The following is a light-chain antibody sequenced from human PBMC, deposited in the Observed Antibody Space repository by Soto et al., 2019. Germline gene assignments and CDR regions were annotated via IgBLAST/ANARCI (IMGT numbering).Light chain of an antibody. V-gene: IGLV6-57*04. CDR1: SGSIANNY. CDR3: QSYVSDFLV. CDR2: ENN. J-gene: IGLJ2*01. Sequence: NFMLTQPHSVSESPGKTLSISCTRSSGSIANNYVQWYQQRPGSAPTTVIYENNQRLSGVPDRFSASTDRSSNSASLTISGQQTEDEADYCFQSYVSDFLVFGGGTKVTVL.